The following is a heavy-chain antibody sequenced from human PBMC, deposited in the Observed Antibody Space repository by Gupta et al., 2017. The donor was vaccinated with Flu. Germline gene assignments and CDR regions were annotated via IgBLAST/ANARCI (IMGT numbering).Heavy chain of an antibody. Sequence: EVQLVESGGGLVKPGGSLRLPCAASGFTFSSYGMNWVRQAPGKGLEWVSSISSSSSYIYYADSVKGRFTISRDNAKNSLYLQMNSLRAEDTAVYYCARGGSNYVGPYYYYYGMDVWGQGTTVTVSS. J-gene: IGHJ6*02. CDR3: ARGGSNYVGPYYYYYGMDV. CDR1: GFTFSSYG. CDR2: ISSSSSYI. V-gene: IGHV3-21*01. D-gene: IGHD4-11*01.